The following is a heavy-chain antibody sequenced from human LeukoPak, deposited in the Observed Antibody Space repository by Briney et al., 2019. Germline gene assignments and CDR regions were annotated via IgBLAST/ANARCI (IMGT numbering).Heavy chain of an antibody. V-gene: IGHV4-61*02. CDR1: GGSISSGSYY. CDR3: AREVADYGGYYYYHYMDV. CDR2: IYTSGST. Sequence: SQTLSLTCTVSGGSISSGSYYWNWIRQPAGKGLEWIGRIYTSGSTNYNPSLKSRVTILVDTSKNQFSLKLSSVTAADTAVYFCAREVADYGGYYYYHYMDVWGKGTTVTISS. D-gene: IGHD4-23*01. J-gene: IGHJ6*03.